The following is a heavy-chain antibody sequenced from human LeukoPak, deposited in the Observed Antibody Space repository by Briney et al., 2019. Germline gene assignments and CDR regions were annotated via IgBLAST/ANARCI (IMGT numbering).Heavy chain of an antibody. D-gene: IGHD2-2*02. CDR2: IYWNDDK. J-gene: IGHJ4*02. CDR3: AHRRLEYCSGTSCYSRGPSATLYYFDY. V-gene: IGHV2-5*01. Sequence: SGPTLVKPTQTLTLTCTFSGFSLSTSGVGVGWIRQPPGKALEWLALIYWNDDKRYSPSLKSRLTITKDTSKNQVVLTMTNMDPVDTATYYCAHRRLEYCSGTSCYSRGPSATLYYFDYWGQGTLVTVSS. CDR1: GFSLSTSGVG.